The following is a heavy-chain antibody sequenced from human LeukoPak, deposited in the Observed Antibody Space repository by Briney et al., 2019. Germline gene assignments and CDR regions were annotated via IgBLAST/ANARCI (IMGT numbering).Heavy chain of an antibody. J-gene: IGHJ4*02. CDR1: GFTVSSNH. Sequence: GGSLRLSCAVSGFTVSSNHMSWVRQAPGKGLEWVSVIYSGGNTYYADSVKGRFTISRDNSKNTLFLQMNSLRVEDTAVYYCARDGDDTSGSFSPFDYWGQGSLVTVSS. V-gene: IGHV3-53*01. CDR3: ARDGDDTSGSFSPFDY. D-gene: IGHD3-22*01. CDR2: IYSGGNT.